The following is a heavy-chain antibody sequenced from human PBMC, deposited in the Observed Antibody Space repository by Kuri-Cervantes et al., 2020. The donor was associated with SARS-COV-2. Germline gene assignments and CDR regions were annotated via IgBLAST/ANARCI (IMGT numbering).Heavy chain of an antibody. CDR2: INHSGST. D-gene: IGHD3-3*01. CDR3: VGWNWSTYYAFDY. Sequence: ESLKFSCAASGFTFSSYSMNWIRQPTGKGLEWIGEINHSGSTNYNPSLKSRVTISVDTSKNQFSLKLSSVTAADTAVYYCVGWNWSTYYAFDYWGQGTLVTVSS. CDR1: GFTFSSYS. V-gene: IGHV4-34*08. J-gene: IGHJ4*02.